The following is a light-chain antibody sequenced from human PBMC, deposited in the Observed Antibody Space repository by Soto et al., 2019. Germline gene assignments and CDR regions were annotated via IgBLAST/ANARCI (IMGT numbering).Light chain of an antibody. J-gene: IGKJ4*01. Sequence: EIVLTQSPGTLSLSPGERATLSCRASQSVSTTYLVWYQQKPGQAPSVFIYGASIRATGIPDRFSGSGSGTDFTLTISRLEPEDFAVYYCQQFGTSPLTFGGGTKVEIK. V-gene: IGKV3-20*01. CDR3: QQFGTSPLT. CDR1: QSVSTTY. CDR2: GAS.